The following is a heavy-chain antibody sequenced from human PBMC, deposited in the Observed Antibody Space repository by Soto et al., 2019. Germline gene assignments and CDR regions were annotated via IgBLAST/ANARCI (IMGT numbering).Heavy chain of an antibody. V-gene: IGHV2-5*02. Sequence: QITLKESGPTLVKPTQTLTLTCSFSGFSLTTDGEGVGWVRQTPGEALEWLALIYWDDDERYSPSLKTRLTIIKDTSKNQVVLIMTNMARMDTATYYCAHARNLITEDAQVGDFDSWGQGTLVTVSS. J-gene: IGHJ4*02. CDR2: IYWDDDE. D-gene: IGHD3-10*01. CDR3: AHARNLITEDAQVGDFDS. CDR1: GFSLTTDGEG.